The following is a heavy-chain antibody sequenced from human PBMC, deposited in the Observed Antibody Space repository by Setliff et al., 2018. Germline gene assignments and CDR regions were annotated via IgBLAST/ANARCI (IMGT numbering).Heavy chain of an antibody. J-gene: IGHJ6*02. D-gene: IGHD2-2*01. V-gene: IGHV3-21*01. CDR3: ARGQEEVRVPAATGGAYYYYYGMDV. CDR1: GFTFSSYS. Sequence: AGGSLRLSCAASGFTFSSYSMNWVRQAPGKGLEWVSSISSSSSYIYYADSVKGRFTISRDHAKNSLYLQMNSLRAEDTAVYYCARGQEEVRVPAATGGAYYYYYGMDVWGQGTTVTVSS. CDR2: ISSSSSYI.